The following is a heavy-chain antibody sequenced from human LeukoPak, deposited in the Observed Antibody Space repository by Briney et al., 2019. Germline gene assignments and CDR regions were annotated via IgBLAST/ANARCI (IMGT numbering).Heavy chain of an antibody. Sequence: GASVKVSCKASGYTFTSYGISWVRQAPGQGLEWMGWISAYNGNTNYAQKLQGRVTMTTDTSTSTAYMELRSLRSDDTAVYYCAILEGVVPAANFFDYWGQGTLVTVSS. J-gene: IGHJ4*02. V-gene: IGHV1-18*01. CDR3: AILEGVVPAANFFDY. CDR2: ISAYNGNT. D-gene: IGHD2-2*01. CDR1: GYTFTSYG.